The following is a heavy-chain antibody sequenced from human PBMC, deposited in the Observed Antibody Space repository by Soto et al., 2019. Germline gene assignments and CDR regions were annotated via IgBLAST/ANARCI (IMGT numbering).Heavy chain of an antibody. CDR1: GGSISSFY. Sequence: SETLSLTCTVSGGSISSFYWSWIRQPPGKGLEWIGYIYYSGSTNYNPSLKSRVTISVDTSKNRFSLKLRSVTAAATAVYSCARLALYTVGYYFDYWGQGTLVTVSS. CDR3: ARLALYTVGYYFDY. V-gene: IGHV4-59*01. CDR2: IYYSGST. J-gene: IGHJ4*02. D-gene: IGHD4-4*01.